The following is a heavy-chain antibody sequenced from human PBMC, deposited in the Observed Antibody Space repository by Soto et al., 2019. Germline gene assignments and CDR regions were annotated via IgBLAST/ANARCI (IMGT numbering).Heavy chain of an antibody. D-gene: IGHD3-16*01. CDR2: IIPIFGTA. CDR1: GGTFSSYA. CDR3: ARDLTHYVWGSYVSGFDS. V-gene: IGHV1-69*13. J-gene: IGHJ5*01. Sequence: ASVKVSCKASGGTFSSYAISWVRQAPGQGLEWMGGIIPIFGTANYAQKFQGRVTITADESTSTAYMELSSLRSEDTAVYYCARDLTHYVWGSYVSGFDSWGQGTRVTVSS.